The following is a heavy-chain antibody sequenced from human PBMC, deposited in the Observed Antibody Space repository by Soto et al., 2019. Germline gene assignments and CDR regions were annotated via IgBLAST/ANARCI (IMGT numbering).Heavy chain of an antibody. CDR1: GFTFSSYA. J-gene: IGHJ4*02. D-gene: IGHD2-15*01. CDR2: VSIGGST. CDR3: AKRRGAGGHFDY. Sequence: VQLLESGGGLVQPEGSLRLSCAASGFTFSSYAMGWVRQGPGKGLEWVAVVSIGGSTHYADSVRGRFTISRDNSKNTLSLQMYSLTAADTAVYFCAKRRGAGGHFDYWGQGALVTVSS. V-gene: IGHV3-23*01.